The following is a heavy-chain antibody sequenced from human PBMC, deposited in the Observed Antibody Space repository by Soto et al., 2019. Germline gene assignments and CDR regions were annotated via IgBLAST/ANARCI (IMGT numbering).Heavy chain of an antibody. D-gene: IGHD3-10*01. CDR1: GFTFTSSA. J-gene: IGHJ6*02. CDR2: IVVGSGNT. V-gene: IGHV1-58*01. CDR3: AAVREGFGEFYYGMDV. Sequence: ASVKVSCKASGFTFTSSAVQWVRQARGQRLEWIGWIVVGSGNTNYAQKFQERVTITRDMSTSTAYMELSSLRSEDTAVYYCAAVREGFGEFYYGMDVWGQGTTVTVSS.